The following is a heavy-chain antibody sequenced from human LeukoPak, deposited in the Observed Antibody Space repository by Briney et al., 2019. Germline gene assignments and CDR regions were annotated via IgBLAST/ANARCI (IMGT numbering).Heavy chain of an antibody. J-gene: IGHJ4*02. D-gene: IGHD1-26*01. CDR2: ISGGGDST. CDR3: AKDRARGGATDFGY. V-gene: IGHV3-23*01. Sequence: GGSLRLSCAASGFTFSSYAMSWVRQAPGKGLEWVSAISGGGDSTYYADSVKGRFTISRDNSKNTLYLQMNSLRAEDTAVYYCAKDRARGGATDFGYWGQGTLVTVSS. CDR1: GFTFSSYA.